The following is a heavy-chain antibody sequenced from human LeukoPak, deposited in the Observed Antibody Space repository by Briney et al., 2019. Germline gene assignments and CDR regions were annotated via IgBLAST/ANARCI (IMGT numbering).Heavy chain of an antibody. V-gene: IGHV3-21*01. J-gene: IGHJ4*02. D-gene: IGHD4-17*01. CDR2: ITSRRSNV. CDR1: GFTFSSYS. CDR3: AKVQEPYGDSRGYYFDY. Sequence: PGGSLRLSCVASGFTFSSYSMNWVRQAPGKGLEWTSCITSRRSNVYYADSVKGRFTISRDNAKNSLYLQMNSLRAEDTAVYYCAKVQEPYGDSRGYYFDYWGQGTLVTVSS.